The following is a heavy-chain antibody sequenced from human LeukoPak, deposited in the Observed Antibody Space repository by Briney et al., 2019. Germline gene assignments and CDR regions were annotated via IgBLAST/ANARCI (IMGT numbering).Heavy chain of an antibody. V-gene: IGHV1-8*01. CDR2: VHPNSGNT. CDR1: GYPFTTYE. CDR3: ARGPRNDP. D-gene: IGHD1-14*01. Sequence: ALVKVSCTPSGYPFTTYEINWVRQAAGQGLEWMGWVHPNSGNTAYAQKFQGRVTMTRDTSISTAYMELSSLRSDDTAVYFCARGPRNDPWGQGTLVTVSS. J-gene: IGHJ5*02.